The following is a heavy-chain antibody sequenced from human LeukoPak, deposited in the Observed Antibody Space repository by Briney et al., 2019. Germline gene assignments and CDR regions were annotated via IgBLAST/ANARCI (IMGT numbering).Heavy chain of an antibody. D-gene: IGHD3-10*01. CDR3: ARATMVRGVIIPFDP. J-gene: IGHJ5*02. Sequence: SETLSLTCTVSGVSISSYYWSWIRQPPGKGLEWIGYIYYSGSTNYNPSLKSRVTVSVDTSKNHFSLKLSSVTAADTAVYYCARATMVRGVIIPFDPWGQGTLVTVSS. V-gene: IGHV4-59*01. CDR1: GVSISSYY. CDR2: IYYSGST.